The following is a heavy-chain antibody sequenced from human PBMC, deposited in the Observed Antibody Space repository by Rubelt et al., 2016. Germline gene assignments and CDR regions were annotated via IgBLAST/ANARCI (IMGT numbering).Heavy chain of an antibody. CDR2: IYHSGST. V-gene: IGHV4-4*02. CDR3: ARLTKTVPAAMLVWYFDL. J-gene: IGHJ2*01. Sequence: QVQLQESGPGLVKPSGTLSLTCAVSGGSISSSNWWSWVRQPPGKGLEWIGEIYHSGSTNYNPSLKSRVTISVDKSKNQFSLKLGSVTAADTAVYYCARLTKTVPAAMLVWYFDLWGRGTLVTVSS. CDR1: GGSISSSNW. D-gene: IGHD2-2*01.